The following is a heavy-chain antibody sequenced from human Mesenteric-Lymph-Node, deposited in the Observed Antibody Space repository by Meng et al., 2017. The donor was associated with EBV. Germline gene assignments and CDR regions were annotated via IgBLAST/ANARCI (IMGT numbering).Heavy chain of an antibody. D-gene: IGHD6-19*01. CDR1: GDSIASDNW. J-gene: IGHJ4*02. CDR2: IYHTGST. V-gene: IGHV4-4*02. Sequence: QVQLQESGPGLVKPSGALSLICDVSGDSIASDNWWNWVRQSPGKGLEWIGEIYHTGSTSYNPSLRGRVTISIDNSKNQFSLKMTSVTAADTAIYYCARGRVTIAVPGAFDYWGQGTLVTVSS. CDR3: ARGRVTIAVPGAFDY.